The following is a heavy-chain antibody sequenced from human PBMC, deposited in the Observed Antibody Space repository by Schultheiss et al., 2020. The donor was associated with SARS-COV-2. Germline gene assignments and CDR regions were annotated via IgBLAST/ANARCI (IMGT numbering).Heavy chain of an antibody. Sequence: GGSLRLSCAASGFTFSSYAMSWVRQAPGKGLEWVSAISGSGGSTYYADSVKGRFTISRDNSKNTLYLQMNSLRAEDTALYYCAKDLEENRGLIDAFDIWGQGTMGTVSS. CDR2: ISGSGGST. CDR3: AKDLEENRGLIDAFDI. D-gene: IGHD3-16*01. J-gene: IGHJ3*02. CDR1: GFTFSSYA. V-gene: IGHV3-23*01.